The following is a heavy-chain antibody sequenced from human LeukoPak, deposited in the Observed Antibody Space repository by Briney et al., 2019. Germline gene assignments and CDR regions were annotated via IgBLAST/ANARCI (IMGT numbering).Heavy chain of an antibody. J-gene: IGHJ4*02. Sequence: GSLSLSCAASGLTFSSYWMHWVRQAPGKGLVWVSRINSDGSSTSYADSVKGRFTISRDNAKNTLYLQMNSLRAEDTAAYYCARVASSSWDSEFDYWGQGTLVTVSS. CDR1: GLTFSSYW. CDR3: ARVASSSWDSEFDY. CDR2: INSDGSST. D-gene: IGHD6-13*01. V-gene: IGHV3-74*01.